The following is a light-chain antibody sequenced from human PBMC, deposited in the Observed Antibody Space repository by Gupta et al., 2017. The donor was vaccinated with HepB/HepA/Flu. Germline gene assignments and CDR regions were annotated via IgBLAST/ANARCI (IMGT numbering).Light chain of an antibody. CDR3: QQRINCHPIFT. Sequence: EIVLTQSQATLSLSPGERATLSCRASQSVSSYLAWYQQKPGQAPRLLIYDASNRAMGINARFSGSGGGTDFTLTISSLEPEDFEVYYCQQRINCHPIFTFGHGTKVDIK. J-gene: IGKJ3*01. CDR2: DAS. V-gene: IGKV3D-11*02. CDR1: QSVSSY.